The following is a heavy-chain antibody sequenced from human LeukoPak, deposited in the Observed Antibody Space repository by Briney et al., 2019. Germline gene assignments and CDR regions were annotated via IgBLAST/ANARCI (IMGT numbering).Heavy chain of an antibody. CDR1: GGSILSTNW. J-gene: IGHJ4*02. V-gene: IGHV4-4*02. CDR2: VHLNGAT. CDR3: TGESGAFSPFGF. D-gene: IGHD1-26*01. Sequence: ASGTLSLTCAVSGGSILSTNWWRWVRQPPGKGLEWIGEVHLNGATNYNPSVEGRVTMSIDKSKNHLSLEVISLTAADTAMYYCTGESGAFSPFGFWGQGTLVTVSS.